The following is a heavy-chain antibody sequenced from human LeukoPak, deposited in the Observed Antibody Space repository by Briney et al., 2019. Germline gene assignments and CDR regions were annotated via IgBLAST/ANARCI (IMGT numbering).Heavy chain of an antibody. CDR1: GFSFSSYA. J-gene: IGHJ3*02. CDR2: ITSRSDQI. V-gene: IGHV3-23*01. CDR3: VRDRRFPDDVFDI. D-gene: IGHD2-21*01. Sequence: PGGSLRLSCAASGFSFSSYAMGWVRHAPGKGLELVSTITSRSDQIWNVDSVRGRFTISRDNSKNTLYLQMNSLRAEDTALYYCVRDRRFPDDVFDIWGQGTMVTVSS.